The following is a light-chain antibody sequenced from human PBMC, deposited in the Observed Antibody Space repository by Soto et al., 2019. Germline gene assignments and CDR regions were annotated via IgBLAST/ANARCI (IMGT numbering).Light chain of an antibody. V-gene: IGKV1-12*01. CDR1: QGINSW. Sequence: DIQMTQSPASLSSCLGGIVIITCRASQGINSWLAWYQKKPGRAPKLLIYAASSLQNGVPSRFSGSESGTDFTLTISNLQPEDCAIYFCQQANSFPITFGQGTRLEIK. CDR2: AAS. J-gene: IGKJ5*01. CDR3: QQANSFPIT.